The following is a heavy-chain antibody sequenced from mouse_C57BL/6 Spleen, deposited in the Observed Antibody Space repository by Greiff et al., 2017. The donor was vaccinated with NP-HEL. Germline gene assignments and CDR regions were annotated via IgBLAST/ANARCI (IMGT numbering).Heavy chain of an antibody. Sequence: VQLKQSGAELVRPGASVTLSCKASGYTFTDYEMHWVKQTPVHGLEWIGAIDPETGGTAYNQKFKGKAILTADKSSSTAYMELRSLTSEDSAVYYCTRSGDYGPWFAYWGQGTLVTVSA. D-gene: IGHD2-4*01. CDR2: IDPETGGT. J-gene: IGHJ3*01. V-gene: IGHV1-15*01. CDR3: TRSGDYGPWFAY. CDR1: GYTFTDYE.